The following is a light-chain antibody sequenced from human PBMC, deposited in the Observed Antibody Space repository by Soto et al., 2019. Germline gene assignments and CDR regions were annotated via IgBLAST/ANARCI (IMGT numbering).Light chain of an antibody. Sequence: QSALTQPASVSGSPGQSITISCTRTSNDVGSYNFVSWYQQHPGKAPKVLIYEVTKRPSGVSNRFSGSKSGNTASLTISGLQAYDEADYYCCSDAGSSTYVFGSGTKVTVL. CDR2: EVT. V-gene: IGLV2-23*02. CDR3: CSDAGSSTYV. CDR1: SNDVGSYNF. J-gene: IGLJ1*01.